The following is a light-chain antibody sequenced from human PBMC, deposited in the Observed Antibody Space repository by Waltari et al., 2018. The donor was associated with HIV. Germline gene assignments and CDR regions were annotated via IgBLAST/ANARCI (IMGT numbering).Light chain of an antibody. J-gene: IGKJ3*01. Sequence: IQLTQSPSPLSASVGDRVTITCRASQFIGDYVNWYQQKPGKPPKRLLYSATSLQPGVPPRFSGSGSGTDFALTISSLQPEDFAIYYCEQIYTFPLFTFGPGTKVDIK. CDR1: QFIGDY. CDR3: EQIYTFPLFT. CDR2: SAT. V-gene: IGKV1-39*01.